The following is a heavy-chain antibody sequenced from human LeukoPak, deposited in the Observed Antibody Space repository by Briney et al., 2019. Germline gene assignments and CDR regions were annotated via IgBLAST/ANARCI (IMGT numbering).Heavy chain of an antibody. CDR3: ARHVTYCGGDCYSPGSYYYYMDV. CDR2: IYPGDSDT. D-gene: IGHD2-21*02. CDR1: GYSFTNYW. J-gene: IGHJ6*03. Sequence: GESLKISCKGSGYSFTNYWIGWVRQMPGKGLEWMGIIYPGDSDTRYSPSFQGQVTISADKSISTAYLQWSSLKASDTAMYYCARHVTYCGGDCYSPGSYYYYMDVWGKGTTVTISS. V-gene: IGHV5-51*01.